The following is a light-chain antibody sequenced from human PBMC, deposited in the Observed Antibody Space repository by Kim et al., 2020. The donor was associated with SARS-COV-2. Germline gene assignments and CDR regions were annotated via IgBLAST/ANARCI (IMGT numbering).Light chain of an antibody. J-gene: IGKJ1*01. CDR1: QSVSSSY. CDR2: GAS. V-gene: IGKV3D-7*01. CDR3: QQDYNLPPWT. Sequence: PGERATLSCRASQSVSSSYLSWYQQKPGQAPRLLIYGASTRATGIPARFSGSGSGTDFTLTISSLQPEDFAVYYCQQDYNLPPWTFGQGTKV.